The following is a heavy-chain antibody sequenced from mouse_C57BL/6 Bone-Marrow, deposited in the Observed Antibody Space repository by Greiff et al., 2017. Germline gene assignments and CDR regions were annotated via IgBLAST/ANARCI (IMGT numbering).Heavy chain of an antibody. CDR1: GFNIKDDY. D-gene: IGHD2-4*01. CDR2: IDPENGDT. CDR3: TTVITTERGLAY. J-gene: IGHJ3*01. V-gene: IGHV14-4*01. Sequence: EVQLQQSGAELVRPGASVKLSCTASGFNIKDDYMHWVKQRPEQGLEWIGWIDPENGDTEYASKFQGKATITADTYSNTAYLQLSSLTSEDTAVYYGTTVITTERGLAYWGQGTLGTVAA.